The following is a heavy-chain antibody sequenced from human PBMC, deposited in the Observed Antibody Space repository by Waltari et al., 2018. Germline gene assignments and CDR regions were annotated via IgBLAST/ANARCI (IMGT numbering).Heavy chain of an antibody. CDR3: ARDSAVRLYSSSSAFDI. J-gene: IGHJ3*02. V-gene: IGHV4-59*01. CDR2: IYYSGST. Sequence: QVQLQESGPGLVKPSETLSLTCTVSGGSISSYYWSWIRQPPGKGLEWIGYIYYSGSTNDNPSLKSRVTISVDTSKNQFSLKLSSVTAADTAVYYCARDSAVRLYSSSSAFDIWGQGTMVTVSS. D-gene: IGHD6-6*01. CDR1: GGSISSYY.